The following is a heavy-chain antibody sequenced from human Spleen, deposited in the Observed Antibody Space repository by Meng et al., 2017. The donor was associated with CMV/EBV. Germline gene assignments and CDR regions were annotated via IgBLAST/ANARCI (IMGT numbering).Heavy chain of an antibody. Sequence: ASVKVSCKASGYTFTSYYMHWVRQAPGQGLEWMGIFNPGSGTTSYAQKFQGRVTMTWDTSSSTVYMDLRSLRSEDTAVYYCARVGPRSGYYHDAFDIWGQGTMVTVSS. CDR1: GYTFTSYY. CDR2: FNPGSGTT. CDR3: ARVGPRSGYYHDAFDI. V-gene: IGHV1-46*01. D-gene: IGHD3-3*01. J-gene: IGHJ3*02.